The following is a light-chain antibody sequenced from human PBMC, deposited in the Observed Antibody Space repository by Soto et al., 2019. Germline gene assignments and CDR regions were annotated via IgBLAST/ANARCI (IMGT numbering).Light chain of an antibody. CDR3: QQYHASSYT. V-gene: IGKV3-20*01. CDR2: ATS. J-gene: IGKJ2*01. CDR1: QSNDSRY. Sequence: EIVLTQSPGTLSLSPGERATLSCRASQSNDSRYLAWYQQKPGQAPRLLIYATSSRATGIPDRFSGSGSGTDFTLTISRLEPEDFAVFYCQQYHASSYTFGQGTKLEIK.